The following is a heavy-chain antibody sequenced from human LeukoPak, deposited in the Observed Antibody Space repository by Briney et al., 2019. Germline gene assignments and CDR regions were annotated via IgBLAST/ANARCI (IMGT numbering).Heavy chain of an antibody. Sequence: GGSLRLSCAASGFTFSSYGMHWVRQAPGKGLEWVAVISYDGSNKYYADSVKGRFTISRDNSKNTLYLQMNSLRAEDTAVYYCVKEESYWGQGTLVTVSS. CDR2: ISYDGSNK. J-gene: IGHJ4*02. V-gene: IGHV3-30*18. CDR1: GFTFSSYG. CDR3: VKEESY. D-gene: IGHD3-10*01.